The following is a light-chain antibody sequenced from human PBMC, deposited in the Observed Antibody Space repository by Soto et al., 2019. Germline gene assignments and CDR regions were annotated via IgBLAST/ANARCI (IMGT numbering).Light chain of an antibody. Sequence: EIVMTQSPATLSVSPGERATLSCRASQSVSSNLAWYQQKPGQAPKLLIYNPSTRATGIPARFSGSGSGTEFTLTISSLQSADFAIYYCQQYDNWPLTFGGGTKVDIK. CDR2: NPS. V-gene: IGKV3-15*01. CDR1: QSVSSN. CDR3: QQYDNWPLT. J-gene: IGKJ4*01.